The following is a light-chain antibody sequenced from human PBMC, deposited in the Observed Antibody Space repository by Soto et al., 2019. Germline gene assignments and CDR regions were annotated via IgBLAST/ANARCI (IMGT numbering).Light chain of an antibody. CDR1: QNINSW. CDR3: HYRGT. Sequence: DIQMTQSPSTLSASIGDKVTITCRTSQNINSWLAWYQQKPGKAPKLLIYKVSTLESGVPSRFSGSGSGTEFTLTITSLQPDDLGTYHCHYRGTFGQGTKVEIK. V-gene: IGKV1-5*03. CDR2: KVS. J-gene: IGKJ1*01.